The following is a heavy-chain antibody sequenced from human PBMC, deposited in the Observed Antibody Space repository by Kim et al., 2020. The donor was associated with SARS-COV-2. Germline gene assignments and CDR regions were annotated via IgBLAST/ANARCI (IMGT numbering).Heavy chain of an antibody. D-gene: IGHD3-22*01. V-gene: IGHV3-48*03. CDR2: I. Sequence: IYYADSVMGRFSISRDNADNSLSLQMTYLRAEDTAVYYCATSISGYYYDFWGLGTLVIVSS. CDR3: ATSISGYYYDF. J-gene: IGHJ4*02.